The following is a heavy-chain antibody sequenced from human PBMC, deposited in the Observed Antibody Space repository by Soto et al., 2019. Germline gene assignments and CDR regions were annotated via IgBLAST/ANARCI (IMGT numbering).Heavy chain of an antibody. Sequence: QVQLVESGGGVVQPGRSLRLSCAASGFTFSSYGMHWVRQAPGKGLEWVAVISYDGSNKYYADSVKGRFTISRDNSKNKLYLQMNSLRAEDTAVYYCAKVRSGSSYYYYYGMDVWGQGTTVTVSS. CDR1: GFTFSSYG. CDR2: ISYDGSNK. V-gene: IGHV3-30*18. D-gene: IGHD1-26*01. J-gene: IGHJ6*02. CDR3: AKVRSGSSYYYYYGMDV.